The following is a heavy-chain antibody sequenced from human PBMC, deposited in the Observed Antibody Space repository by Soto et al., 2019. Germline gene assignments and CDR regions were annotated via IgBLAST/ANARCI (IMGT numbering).Heavy chain of an antibody. CDR2: VSKSGYT. CDR3: AREDSIIIPAVSDF. J-gene: IGHJ4*02. D-gene: IGHD2-2*01. CDR1: GFTFNNYG. Sequence: PGGSLRLSCAVSGFTFNNYGINWVRQAPGKGLGWVSSVSKSGYTYYSDSVKGRFTISRDNAKNSVSLQMNTLRAEDTAVYYCAREDSIIIPAVSDFWGQGTLVTVSS. V-gene: IGHV3-21*01.